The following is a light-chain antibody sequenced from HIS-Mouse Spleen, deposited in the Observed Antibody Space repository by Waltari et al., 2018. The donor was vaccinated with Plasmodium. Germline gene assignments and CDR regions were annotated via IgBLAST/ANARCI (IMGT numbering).Light chain of an antibody. V-gene: IGKV3-15*01. Sequence: EIVMTQSPATLSVSPGERATLSFRASQSVSSYLAWYQQKPVQCPRLLIYGSSPMASGIQARFSGSGSGTEFTLTISSLQSEDFAVYYCQQYNNWPFTFGPGTKVDIK. J-gene: IGKJ3*01. CDR1: QSVSSY. CDR3: QQYNNWPFT. CDR2: GSS.